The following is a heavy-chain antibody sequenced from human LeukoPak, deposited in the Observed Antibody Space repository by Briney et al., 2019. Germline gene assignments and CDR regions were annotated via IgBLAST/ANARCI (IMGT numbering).Heavy chain of an antibody. D-gene: IGHD6-13*01. CDR3: AREWAAHGQPVPYYFDY. J-gene: IGHJ4*02. CDR2: IIPIFGTA. V-gene: IGHV1-69*13. CDR1: GGTFSSYA. Sequence: SVKVSCKASGGTFSSYAISWVRQAPGQGLEWMGGIIPIFGTANYAQKFQGRVTITADESTSTAYMELSSLRSEDTAVYYCAREWAAHGQPVPYYFDYWGQGTLVTVSS.